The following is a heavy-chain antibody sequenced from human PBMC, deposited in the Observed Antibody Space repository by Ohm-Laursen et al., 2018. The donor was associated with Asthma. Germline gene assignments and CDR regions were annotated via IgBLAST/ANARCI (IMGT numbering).Heavy chain of an antibody. CDR3: ARDSANYYDSSGYYLTPDY. CDR2: IWFDSREE. D-gene: IGHD3-22*01. Sequence: SLRLSCTASGFTFSHYGMHWVRQAPGKGLEWVAGIWFDSREEYYTDSVKGRFTISRDKNTLYLQMNSLRAEDTAVYYCARDSANYYDSSGYYLTPDYWGQGTLVTVSS. CDR1: GFTFSHYG. V-gene: IGHV3-33*01. J-gene: IGHJ4*02.